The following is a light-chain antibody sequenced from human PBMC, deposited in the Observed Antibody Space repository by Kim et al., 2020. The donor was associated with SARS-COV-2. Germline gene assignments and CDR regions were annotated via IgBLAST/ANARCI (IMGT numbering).Light chain of an antibody. CDR3: QHYSNWPLT. V-gene: IGKV3D-15*01. CDR1: HSVSSN. Sequence: VSPGERATLSGRASHSVSSNLAWYQQKPGQAPRLLIYGASTRATGIPARFSGNGSGTEFTLTISSLQSEDFAVYHCQHYSNWPLTFGGGTKVDIK. J-gene: IGKJ4*01. CDR2: GAS.